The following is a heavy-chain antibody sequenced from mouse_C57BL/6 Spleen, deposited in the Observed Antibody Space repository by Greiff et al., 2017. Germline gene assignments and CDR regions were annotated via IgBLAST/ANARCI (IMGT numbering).Heavy chain of an antibody. Sequence: EVQLQESGPGLVKPSQSLSLTCSVTGYSITSCYYRYWIRQLPGNKLEWMGYISYDGSNNYNPSLKNRTSITHDTPKNQFFLKLNSVTTEDTATCYCARAVVATRYFDVWGTGTTVTVSS. J-gene: IGHJ1*03. CDR1: GYSITSCYY. CDR3: ARAVVATRYFDV. CDR2: ISYDGSN. D-gene: IGHD1-1*01. V-gene: IGHV3-6*01.